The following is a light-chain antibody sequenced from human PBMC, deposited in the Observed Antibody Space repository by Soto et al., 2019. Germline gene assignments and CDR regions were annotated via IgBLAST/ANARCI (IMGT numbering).Light chain of an antibody. CDR1: QSVSSN. CDR3: QQYNNWPRT. Sequence: EIGMTQSRGTLSVSPGERATLACRASQSVSSNLAWYQQKPGQAPRLLIYGASTRATGIPARFSGSGSGTEFTLTISSLQSEDFAVYYCQQYNNWPRTFGQGTKVEIK. CDR2: GAS. J-gene: IGKJ1*01. V-gene: IGKV3-15*01.